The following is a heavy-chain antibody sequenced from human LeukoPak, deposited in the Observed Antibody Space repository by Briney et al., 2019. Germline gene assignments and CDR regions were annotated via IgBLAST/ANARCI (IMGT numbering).Heavy chain of an antibody. D-gene: IGHD1-26*01. J-gene: IGHJ4*02. CDR3: ARGWELNARFFDY. Sequence: GASAKVSCKAARYTFTAYYLHWVRQAPGQGLEWMGRINPNNGGTNYPQKFQGRVTMTRDTSINTAYMELSSLKSDDTAVYYCARGWELNARFFDYWGQGTLVTVSS. CDR1: RYTFTAYY. CDR2: INPNNGGT. V-gene: IGHV1-2*06.